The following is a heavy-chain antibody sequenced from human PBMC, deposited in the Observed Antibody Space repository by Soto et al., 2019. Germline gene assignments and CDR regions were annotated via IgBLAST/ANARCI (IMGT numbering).Heavy chain of an antibody. CDR2: ISSSSSYI. V-gene: IGHV3-21*01. J-gene: IGHJ1*01. Sequence: GGSLRLSCAASGFTFSSYSMNWVLQAPGKGLEWVSSISSSSSYIYYADSVKGRFTISRDNAKNSLYLQMNSLRAEDTAVYYCARVKGYCTNRVCPRAYSAQRTPVPVSS. CDR1: GFTFSSYS. D-gene: IGHD2-8*01. CDR3: ARVKGYCTNRVCPRAY.